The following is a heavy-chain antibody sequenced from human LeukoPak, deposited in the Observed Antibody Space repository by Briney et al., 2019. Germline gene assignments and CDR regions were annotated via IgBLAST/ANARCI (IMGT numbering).Heavy chain of an antibody. V-gene: IGHV1-2*02. CDR2: INPNSGGT. D-gene: IGHD2-2*01. Sequence: ASVKVSCKVSGYTFTGYYMHWVRQAPGQGLEWMGWINPNSGGTNYAQKFQGRVTMTRDTSISTAYMELSRLRSDDTAVYYCARVDIVVVPAAMPLDYWGQGTLVTVSS. CDR3: ARVDIVVVPAAMPLDY. CDR1: GYTFTGYY. J-gene: IGHJ4*02.